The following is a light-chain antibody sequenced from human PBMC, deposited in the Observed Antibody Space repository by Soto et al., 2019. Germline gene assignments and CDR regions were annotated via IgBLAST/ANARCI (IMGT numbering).Light chain of an antibody. Sequence: QSVLTQPPSVSGAPGQRVTISCTGSSSNIGARYDVHWYQQLPGTAPKLLIYGNSNRPSGVPDRFSGSKSGTSASLAITGLQADDEADYYCQSYDSSLSVVFGGGTKLTVL. V-gene: IGLV1-40*01. CDR2: GNS. CDR1: SSNIGARYD. CDR3: QSYDSSLSVV. J-gene: IGLJ2*01.